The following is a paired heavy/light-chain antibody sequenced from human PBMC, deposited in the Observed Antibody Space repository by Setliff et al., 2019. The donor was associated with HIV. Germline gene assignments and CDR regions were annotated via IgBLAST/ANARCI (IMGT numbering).Heavy chain of an antibody. V-gene: IGHV4-59*01. CDR2: IFNIGSA. CDR1: GGSFSSYY. D-gene: IGHD3-3*01. CDR3: AGGSYYAFSSGPWGADHYYYGMDV. J-gene: IGHJ6*02. Sequence: QVQLQESGPGLVKPSETLSLTCTVSGGSFSSYYWSWIRQPPGKGLEWIGYIFNIGSANYNPSLKSRVRMSGDTSRNQFSLKLSSVTAADTAVYFCAGGSYYAFSSGPWGADHYYYGMDVWGQGTTVIV.
Light chain of an antibody. J-gene: IGKJ1*01. Sequence: EIVLTQSPGTLSLSPGERATLSCRASQTVRSNYLAWYQQKPGQAPRLLIYGASSRATGIPDRFSGSGSGTDFTLTISRLEPEDFAVYYCQQYGNSPTWTFGQGTKVEIK. CDR3: QQYGNSPTWT. CDR2: GAS. V-gene: IGKV3-20*01. CDR1: QTVRSNY.